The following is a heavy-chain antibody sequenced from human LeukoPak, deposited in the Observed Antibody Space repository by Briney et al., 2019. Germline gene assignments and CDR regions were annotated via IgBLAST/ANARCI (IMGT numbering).Heavy chain of an antibody. CDR3: AKEGYSPGGGVFDY. Sequence: GGSLRLSCAASGFAFSSYGVHWVRQAPGKGLEWVAFIRYDESNKFYADSVKGRFTISRDNSKNTLYLQMNSLKTEDTAVYYCAKEGYSPGGGVFDYWGQGTLVTVSS. J-gene: IGHJ4*02. CDR1: GFAFSSYG. V-gene: IGHV3-30*02. CDR2: IRYDESNK. D-gene: IGHD5-18*01.